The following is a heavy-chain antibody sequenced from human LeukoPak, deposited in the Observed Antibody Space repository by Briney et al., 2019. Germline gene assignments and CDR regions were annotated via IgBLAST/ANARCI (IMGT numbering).Heavy chain of an antibody. CDR3: AKEETRVWFGELTGWFDP. D-gene: IGHD3-10*01. CDR2: ISYDGSNK. J-gene: IGHJ5*02. CDR1: GFTFSSYG. V-gene: IGHV3-30*18. Sequence: GRSLRLSCAASGFTFSSYGMHWVRQAPGKGLEWVAVISYDGSNKYYADSVKGRFTISRDNSKNTLYLQMNSLRAEDTAVYYCAKEETRVWFGELTGWFDPWGQGTLVTVSS.